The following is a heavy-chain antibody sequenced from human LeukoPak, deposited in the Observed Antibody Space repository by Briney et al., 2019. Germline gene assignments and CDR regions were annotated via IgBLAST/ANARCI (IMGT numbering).Heavy chain of an antibody. CDR1: GFTFSSYA. Sequence: GGSLRLSCAASGFTFSSYAMSWVRQAPGKGLEWVSAISGSGGSTYYADSVKGRFTTSRDNSKNTLYLQVNSLRAEDTAVYYCAKAPSGSYYYYYYMDVWGKGTTVTVSS. D-gene: IGHD7-27*01. V-gene: IGHV3-23*01. CDR2: ISGSGGST. J-gene: IGHJ6*03. CDR3: AKAPSGSYYYYYYMDV.